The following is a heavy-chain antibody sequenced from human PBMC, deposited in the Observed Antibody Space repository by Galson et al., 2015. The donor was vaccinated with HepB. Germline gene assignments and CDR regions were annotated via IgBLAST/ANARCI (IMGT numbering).Heavy chain of an antibody. D-gene: IGHD2-15*01. J-gene: IGHJ4*02. CDR3: TSDGGFPAYYFDY. CDR2: IRTKPHNFAT. Sequence: SLRLSCAASGFTFSGSAVHWVRQVSGKGLEWVGRIRTKPHNFATEYGASVKGRFTISRDDSNNVAYLQMSGLNTEDTAVYFCTSDGGFPAYYFDYWGQGTLVTVSS. CDR1: GFTFSGSA. V-gene: IGHV3-73*01.